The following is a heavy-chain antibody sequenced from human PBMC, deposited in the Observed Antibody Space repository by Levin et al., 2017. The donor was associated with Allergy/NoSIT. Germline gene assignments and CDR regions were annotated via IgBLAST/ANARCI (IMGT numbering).Heavy chain of an antibody. V-gene: IGHV3-15*01. D-gene: IGHD4-17*01. CDR1: GFTFNAAW. Sequence: GGSLRLSCAASGFTFNAAWMSWVRQAPGKGLEWVGRIKSKSDGGTTDYAAPVKDRFTISRDDSKNTLYLQMNSLKSEDTALYYCTINNPLYGDYVDDGDYWGQGIRVTVSS. J-gene: IGHJ4*02. CDR3: TINNPLYGDYVDDGDY. CDR2: IKSKSDGGTT.